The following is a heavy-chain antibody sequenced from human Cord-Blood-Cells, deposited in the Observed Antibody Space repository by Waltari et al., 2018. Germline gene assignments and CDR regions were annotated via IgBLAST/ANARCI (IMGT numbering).Heavy chain of an antibody. CDR3: ARELGMVQGG. Sequence: QVQLVQSGAEVKKPGSSVKVSCKASGGTFSSYTISWVRQAPGQGLEWMGRIIPILGIANYAQEFQGRVTITADKSTSTAYMELSRLRSEDTAVYYCARELGMVQGGWGQGTLVTVSS. D-gene: IGHD3-10*01. J-gene: IGHJ4*02. V-gene: IGHV1-69*08. CDR1: GGTFSSYT. CDR2: IIPILGIA.